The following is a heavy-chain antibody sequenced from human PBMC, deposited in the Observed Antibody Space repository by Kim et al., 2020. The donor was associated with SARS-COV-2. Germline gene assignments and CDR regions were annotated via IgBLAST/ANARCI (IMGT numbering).Heavy chain of an antibody. CDR2: INHSGST. CDR1: GGSFSGYY. J-gene: IGHJ6*01. D-gene: IGHD2-2*02. CDR3: ARRKYCSSTSCYTLGHYY. Sequence: SETLSLTCAVYGGSFSGYYWSWIRQPPGKGLEWIGEINHSGSTNYNPSLKSRVTISVDTSKNQFSLKLSSVTAADTAVYYCARRKYCSSTSCYTLGHYY. V-gene: IGHV4-34*01.